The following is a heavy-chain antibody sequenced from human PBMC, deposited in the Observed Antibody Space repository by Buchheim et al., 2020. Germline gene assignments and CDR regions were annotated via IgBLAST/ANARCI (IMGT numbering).Heavy chain of an antibody. CDR1: GFIFTKYW. V-gene: IGHV3-7*01. CDR3: ARYCSSTSCYDYYYYGMDV. Sequence: EVQLVESGGGLVQPGGSLRLSCAASGFIFTKYWMTWVRQAPGKGLEWVANINQDESENYYVDSVKGRFTISRDNAKNSLYLQMNSLRAEDTAVYYCARYCSSTSCYDYYYYGMDVWGQGTT. J-gene: IGHJ6*02. CDR2: INQDESEN. D-gene: IGHD2-2*01.